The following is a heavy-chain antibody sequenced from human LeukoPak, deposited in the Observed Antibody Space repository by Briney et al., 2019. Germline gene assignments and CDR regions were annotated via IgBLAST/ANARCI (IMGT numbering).Heavy chain of an antibody. D-gene: IGHD3-9*01. Sequence: ASVKVSCKPSGYSFTRKGISWVRQAPGQGLEWMAWISANSGDTKFAQNFQARVTLTTDTSTSTAYMELRSLRSDDTAVYYCARDVDFAFDYWGQGTLVTVSS. J-gene: IGHJ4*02. CDR1: GYSFTRKG. CDR3: ARDVDFAFDY. CDR2: ISANSGDT. V-gene: IGHV1-18*01.